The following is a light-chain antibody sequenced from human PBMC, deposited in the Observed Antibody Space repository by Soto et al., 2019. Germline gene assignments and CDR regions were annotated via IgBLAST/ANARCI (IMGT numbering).Light chain of an antibody. CDR2: GAS. CDR3: QQYNKWPPKT. V-gene: IGKV3-15*01. Sequence: EIVMTQSPSTLSVSPGERATLSCRASQSVSSNLAWYQQKPGQAPRLLIYGASTRATGIPARFGGSGSGTEFTLTISSLQSEDFAVYYCQQYNKWPPKTFGQGTKV. J-gene: IGKJ1*01. CDR1: QSVSSN.